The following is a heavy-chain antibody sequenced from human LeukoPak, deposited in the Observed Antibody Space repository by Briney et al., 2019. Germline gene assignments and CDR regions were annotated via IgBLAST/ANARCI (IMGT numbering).Heavy chain of an antibody. CDR1: GGSINSGTYY. V-gene: IGHV4-61*02. J-gene: IGHJ4*02. CDR3: ARDALSKLDY. CDR2: IYTSGST. D-gene: IGHD2-15*01. Sequence: SQTLSLTCTVSGGSINSGTYYWTWIRQPAGRGLEWIGRIYTSGSTNYNPSLKSRVTMSVDTSKNQFSLKLSSVTAADTAVYYCARDALSKLDYWGQGTLVTVSS.